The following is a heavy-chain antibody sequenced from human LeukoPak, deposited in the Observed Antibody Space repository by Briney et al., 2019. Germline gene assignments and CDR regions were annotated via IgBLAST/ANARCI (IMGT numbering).Heavy chain of an antibody. CDR3: ARARDNWIDP. V-gene: IGHV5-51*01. J-gene: IGHJ5*02. CDR2: IYPGDPDT. Sequence: KHGESLKISCKGFGYSFTSYWIGWVRQMPGKGLEWMGIIYPGDPDTRYSPSFQGQVTISADKSISTAFLQWSSLKASDTAMYYCARARDNWIDPWGQGTLVTVSS. CDR1: GYSFTSYW.